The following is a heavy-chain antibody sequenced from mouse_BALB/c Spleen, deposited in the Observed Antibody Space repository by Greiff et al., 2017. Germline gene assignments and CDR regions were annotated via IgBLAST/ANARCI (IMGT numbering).Heavy chain of an antibody. J-gene: IGHJ3*01. D-gene: IGHD3-2*01. CDR2: ISDGGSYT. CDR1: GFTFSDYY. Sequence: EVKLVESGGGLVKPGGSLKLSCAASGFTFSDYYMYWVRQTPEKRLEWVATISDGGSYTYYPDSVKGRFTISRDNAKNNLYLQMSSLKSEDTAMYYCARDGGDSSGYVSWFAYWGQGTLVTVSA. CDR3: ARDGGDSSGYVSWFAY. V-gene: IGHV5-4*02.